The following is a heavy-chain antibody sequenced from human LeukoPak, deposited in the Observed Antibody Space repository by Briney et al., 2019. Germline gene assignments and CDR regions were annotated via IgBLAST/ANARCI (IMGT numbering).Heavy chain of an antibody. D-gene: IGHD6-19*01. V-gene: IGHV4-59*11. CDR2: IYYSGST. J-gene: IGHJ4*02. CDR3: ATLRAGYSSGWYNY. CDR1: GGSISSHY. Sequence: SETLSLTCTVSGGSISSHYWSWIRQPPGKGLEWNGYIYYSGSTNYNPSLKSRVTISVDTSKNQFSLKLSSVTAADTAVYYCATLRAGYSSGWYNYWGQGTLVTVSS.